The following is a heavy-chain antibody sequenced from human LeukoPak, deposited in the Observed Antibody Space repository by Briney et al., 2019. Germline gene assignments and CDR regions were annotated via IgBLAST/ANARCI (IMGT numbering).Heavy chain of an antibody. J-gene: IGHJ4*02. D-gene: IGHD3-22*01. Sequence: ASVKVSCKVSGYTLTELSMHWVRQAPGKGLEWMGGFDPEDGETIYAQKFQGRVTTTEDTSTDTAYMELSSLRSEDTAVYYCATDPRGYYYDSSGYDYWGQGTLVTVSS. CDR3: ATDPRGYYYDSSGYDY. V-gene: IGHV1-24*01. CDR2: FDPEDGET. CDR1: GYTLTELS.